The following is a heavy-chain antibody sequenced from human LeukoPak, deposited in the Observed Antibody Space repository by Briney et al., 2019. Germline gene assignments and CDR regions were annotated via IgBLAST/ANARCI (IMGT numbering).Heavy chain of an antibody. Sequence: GGSLRLSCAASGFTFGTYGMTWVRQAPGKGLEWVSVIYSGGSTDYADSVKGRFIISRDNSKNTLYLQMNSLRAEDTAVYYCARDYFRGGSGSPVWGQGTTVTVSS. V-gene: IGHV3-53*01. J-gene: IGHJ6*02. CDR3: ARDYFRGGSGSPV. D-gene: IGHD3-10*01. CDR2: IYSGGST. CDR1: GFTFGTYG.